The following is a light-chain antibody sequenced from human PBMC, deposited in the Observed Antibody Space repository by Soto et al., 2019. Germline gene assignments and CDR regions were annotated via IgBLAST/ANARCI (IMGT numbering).Light chain of an antibody. V-gene: IGKV3-11*01. J-gene: IGKJ5*01. CDR1: QSVSTY. CDR3: QQRSNWPRIT. Sequence: EVVLTQSPATMSLYPGEGATLSCRASQSVSTYLGWYQQKPGQAPRLLIYDASNRATGIPARFSGSGSGTDFTLTISSLEPEDFAVYYCQQRSNWPRITFGQGTRLEIK. CDR2: DAS.